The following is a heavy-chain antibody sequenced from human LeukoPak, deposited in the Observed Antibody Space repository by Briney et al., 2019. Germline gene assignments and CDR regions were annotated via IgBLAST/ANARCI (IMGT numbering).Heavy chain of an antibody. D-gene: IGHD3-22*01. J-gene: IGHJ3*02. Sequence: SETLSLTCSVSGDSFTNYYWSWLRQTPGKGLEWIGYIYYFGSTNYNPSLISRVTISLDTSKKQFSLQLSSVTAADTGVYYCASDYYDSDGFHRTFDIWGQGTMVTVSS. CDR3: ASDYYDSDGFHRTFDI. CDR2: IYYFGST. CDR1: GDSFTNYY. V-gene: IGHV4-59*01.